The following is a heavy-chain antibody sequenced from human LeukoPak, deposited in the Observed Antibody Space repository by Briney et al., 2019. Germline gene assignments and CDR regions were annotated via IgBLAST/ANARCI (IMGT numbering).Heavy chain of an antibody. Sequence: SETLPLTCAVYGGSFSGYYWSWIRQPPGKGLEWIGEINHSGSTNYNPSLKSRVTISVDTSKNQFSLKLSSVTAADTAVYYCARASDYWGQGTLVTVSS. V-gene: IGHV4-34*01. J-gene: IGHJ4*02. CDR1: GGSFSGYY. CDR2: INHSGST. CDR3: ARASDY.